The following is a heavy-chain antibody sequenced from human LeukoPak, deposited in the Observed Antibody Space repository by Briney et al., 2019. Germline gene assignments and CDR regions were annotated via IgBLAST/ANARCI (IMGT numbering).Heavy chain of an antibody. D-gene: IGHD6-19*01. V-gene: IGHV3-48*03. J-gene: IGHJ4*02. CDR3: ARDPSLAVAGFFDY. CDR1: GFTFSSYE. CDR2: ISSSGSTI. Sequence: GGSLRLSCAASGFTFSSYEMNWVRQAPGKGLEWVSYISSSGSTIYYADSVKGRFTISTDNAKNSLYLQMNSLRAEDTAVYYCARDPSLAVAGFFDYWGQGTLVTVSS.